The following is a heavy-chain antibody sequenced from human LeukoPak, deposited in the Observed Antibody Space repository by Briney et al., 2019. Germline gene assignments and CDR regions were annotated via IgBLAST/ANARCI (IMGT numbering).Heavy chain of an antibody. D-gene: IGHD3-3*01. V-gene: IGHV4-61*02. J-gene: IGHJ6*04. CDR3: ARGYYDFWSGYMDV. CDR1: GGSISSGSYY. CDR2: IYTSGST. Sequence: PSETLSLTCTVSGGSISSGSYYWSWIRQPAGKGLEWIGRIYTSGSTNYNPSLKSRVTISVDTSKNQFSLKLSSVTAADTAVYYCARGYYDFWSGYMDVWGKGTTVTVSS.